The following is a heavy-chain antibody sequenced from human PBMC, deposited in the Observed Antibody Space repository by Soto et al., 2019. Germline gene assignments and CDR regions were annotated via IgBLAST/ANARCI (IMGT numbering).Heavy chain of an antibody. D-gene: IGHD3-16*02. CDR2: ISYDGSNK. Sequence: LRLSCAASGFTFSSYGMHWVRQAPGKGLEWVAVISYDGSNKYYADSVKGRFTISRDNSKNTLYLQMNSLRAEDTAVYYCAKDLIMITFGGVIPQGYFDYWGQRTLVTVSS. V-gene: IGHV3-30*18. CDR1: GFTFSSYG. J-gene: IGHJ4*02. CDR3: AKDLIMITFGGVIPQGYFDY.